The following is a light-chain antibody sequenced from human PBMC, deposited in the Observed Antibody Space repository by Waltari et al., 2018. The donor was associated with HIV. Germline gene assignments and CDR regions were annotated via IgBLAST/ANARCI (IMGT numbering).Light chain of an antibody. CDR1: SSNIGSHF. CDR3: ATWDDSSSGSWV. Sequence: QSVLTQPPSASGTPGQRVTISCSGGSSNIGSHFVYWYQQVAGTTPKLLIFWNNKRPAGVPDLLSGSKSGTSACLSIRVLRPEDEADYYFATWDDSSSGSWVFGGGTKLTVL. J-gene: IGLJ3*02. CDR2: WNN. V-gene: IGLV1-47*01.